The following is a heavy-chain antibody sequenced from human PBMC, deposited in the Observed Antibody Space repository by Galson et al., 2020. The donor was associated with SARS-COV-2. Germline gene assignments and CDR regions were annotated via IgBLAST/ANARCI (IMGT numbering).Heavy chain of an antibody. J-gene: IGHJ6*02. CDR3: ARDQFPLYSSSTGFGMDV. V-gene: IGHV3-11*06. CDR2: ISDSTLYT. D-gene: IGHD6-13*01. Sequence: KIGESLKISCAASGFTFSDYYMNWIRQAPGKGLEWVSYISDSTLYTNYADSVKGRFTISRDNAKNSLYLQMNSLRADDTAVYYCARDQFPLYSSSTGFGMDVWGQGTTVTVSS. CDR1: GFTFSDYY.